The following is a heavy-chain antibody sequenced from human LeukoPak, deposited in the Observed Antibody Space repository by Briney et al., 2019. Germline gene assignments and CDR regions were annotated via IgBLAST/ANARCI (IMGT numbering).Heavy chain of an antibody. D-gene: IGHD3-22*01. CDR1: GGSISSSSYY. V-gene: IGHV4-39*07. CDR3: ARDPSGYSSRFDY. J-gene: IGHJ4*02. Sequence: SETLSLTCTVSGGSISSSSYYWGWIRQHPGKGLEWIGSIYYSGSTYYNPSLKSRVTISVDTSKNQFSLKLSSVTAADTAVYFCARDPSGYSSRFDYWGQGTLVTVSS. CDR2: IYYSGST.